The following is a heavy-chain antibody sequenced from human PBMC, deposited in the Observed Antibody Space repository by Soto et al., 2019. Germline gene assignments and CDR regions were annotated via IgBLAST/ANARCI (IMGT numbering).Heavy chain of an antibody. J-gene: IGHJ5*02. Sequence: SETLSLTCTVSGGSISSGDYYWSWIRQPPGKGLEWIGYIYYSGSTYYNPSLKSRVTISVDTSKNQFSLKLSSVTAADTAVYYCARDPRVLGYCSGGSCYPGWFDPWGQGTLVTAPQ. CDR1: GGSISSGDYY. V-gene: IGHV4-30-4*01. D-gene: IGHD2-15*01. CDR2: IYYSGST. CDR3: ARDPRVLGYCSGGSCYPGWFDP.